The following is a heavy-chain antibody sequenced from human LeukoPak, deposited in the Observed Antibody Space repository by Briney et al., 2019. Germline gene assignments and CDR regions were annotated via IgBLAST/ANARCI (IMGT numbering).Heavy chain of an antibody. D-gene: IGHD3-16*02. J-gene: IGHJ6*02. CDR2: IIPIFGTA. CDR1: GGTFSSYA. CDR3: ARGDSLYHYGMDV. Sequence: SVKVSCKASGGTFSSYAISWVRQAPGQGLEWMGGIIPIFGTANYAQKFQGRVTITADESTSTAYMELRRLRFDDTAMYYCARGDSLYHYGMDVWGQGTSVTVSS. V-gene: IGHV1-69*13.